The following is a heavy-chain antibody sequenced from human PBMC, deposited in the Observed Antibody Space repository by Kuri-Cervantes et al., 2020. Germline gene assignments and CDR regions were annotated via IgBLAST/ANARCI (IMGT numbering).Heavy chain of an antibody. V-gene: IGHV3-30*03. D-gene: IGHD3-10*01. CDR2: VSFDGSNR. CDR1: GFTFSHYG. Sequence: GESLKISCAASGFTFSHYGMHWVRQAPGKGLEWVGVVSFDGSNRYYTDSVKGRFSISRDNSKNTLDLQMNSLRDEDTAEYYCVRGADAVRGVGCFDLWGRGTLVTVSS. J-gene: IGHJ2*01. CDR3: VRGADAVRGVGCFDL.